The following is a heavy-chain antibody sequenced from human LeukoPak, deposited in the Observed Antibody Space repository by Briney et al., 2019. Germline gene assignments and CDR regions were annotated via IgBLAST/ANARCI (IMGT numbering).Heavy chain of an antibody. D-gene: IGHD3-22*01. CDR3: ARIGEVGYYDSSGLGDAFDI. CDR2: INPNSGGT. J-gene: IGHJ3*02. CDR1: GYTFTGYY. V-gene: IGHV1-2*06. Sequence: GASVKVSCKASGYTFTGYYMHWVRQAPGQGLEWMGRINPNSGGTNYAQKFQGRVTMTRDTSISTAYMELSRLRSDDTAVYYCARIGEVGYYDSSGLGDAFDIWGQRTMVAVSS.